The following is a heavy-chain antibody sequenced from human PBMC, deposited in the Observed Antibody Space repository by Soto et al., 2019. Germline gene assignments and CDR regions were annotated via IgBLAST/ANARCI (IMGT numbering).Heavy chain of an antibody. Sequence: SETLSLTCAVSGGSISSGAYSWSWIRQPPGKGLEWVGYIYHSGSTYYNPSLKSRVTISVDTSKNQFFLTLSSVTAAETAVYYCATGWGRIFDYWGQGTLVTVSS. D-gene: IGHD7-27*01. CDR2: IYHSGST. V-gene: IGHV4-30-2*01. J-gene: IGHJ4*02. CDR1: GGSISSGAYS. CDR3: ATGWGRIFDY.